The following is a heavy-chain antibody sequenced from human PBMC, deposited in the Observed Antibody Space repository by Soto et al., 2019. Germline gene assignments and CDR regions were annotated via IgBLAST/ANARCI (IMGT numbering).Heavy chain of an antibody. CDR1: GGSISSYY. J-gene: IGHJ5*02. CDR3: ARHGFGEGDNWFDP. V-gene: IGHV4-59*08. D-gene: IGHD3-10*01. Sequence: SETLSLTCTVSGGSISSYYWSWIRQPPGKGLEWIGYIYYSGSTNYNPSLKSRVTISVDTSKNQFSLKLSSVTAADTAVYYCARHGFGEGDNWFDPWGQGTLVTVSS. CDR2: IYYSGST.